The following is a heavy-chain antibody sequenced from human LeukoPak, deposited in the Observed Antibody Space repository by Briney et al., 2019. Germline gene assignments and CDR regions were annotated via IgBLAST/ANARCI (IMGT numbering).Heavy chain of an antibody. Sequence: PGGSLRLSCAASGFTFSSYATSWIRQAPGKGLEWVSSVSTSGVGTYYADSVRGRFTISRDNSKNTVFLQMNSLRAEDSAVYYCAKDYAVGSIDYWGQGTLVTVSS. CDR2: VSTSGVGT. V-gene: IGHV3-23*01. CDR3: AKDYAVGSIDY. D-gene: IGHD3-16*01. CDR1: GFTFSSYA. J-gene: IGHJ4*02.